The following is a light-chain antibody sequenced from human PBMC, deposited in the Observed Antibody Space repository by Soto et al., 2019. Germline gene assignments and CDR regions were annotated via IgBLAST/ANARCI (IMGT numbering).Light chain of an antibody. CDR3: SSYTSSSTMV. CDR2: DVS. CDR1: SSDVGGYNS. V-gene: IGLV2-14*01. Sequence: QSVLTQPASVSGSPGQSITISCTGTSSDVGGYNSVSWYQQHPGKAPKLMIYDVSHRPSGVSGRFSGSKSGNTASLTISGLQAEDEADYYCSSYTSSSTMVFGGGTKLTVL. J-gene: IGLJ2*01.